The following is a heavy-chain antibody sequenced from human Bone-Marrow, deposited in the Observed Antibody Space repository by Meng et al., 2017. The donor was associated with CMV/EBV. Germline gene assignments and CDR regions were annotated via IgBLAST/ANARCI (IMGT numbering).Heavy chain of an antibody. CDR2: INHSGST. J-gene: IGHJ4*02. D-gene: IGHD1-26*01. CDR3: ARVGSGSYYVSAAVDY. Sequence: SETLSLTCTVSGGSISSSSYYWSWIRQPPGKGLEWIGEINHSGSTNYNPSLKSRVTISVDTSKNQFSLKLSSVTAADTAVYYCARVGSGSYYVSAAVDYWGQGTLVTVSS. CDR1: GGSISSSSYY. V-gene: IGHV4-39*07.